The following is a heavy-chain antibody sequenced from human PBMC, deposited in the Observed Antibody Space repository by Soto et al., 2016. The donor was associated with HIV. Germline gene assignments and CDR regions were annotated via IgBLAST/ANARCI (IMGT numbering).Heavy chain of an antibody. CDR1: GYTFIDYC. CDR3: ARDLAVDTGFGYDFYYGMDV. CDR2: INPKSGGR. V-gene: IGHV1-2*02. D-gene: IGHD5-18*01. Sequence: QVQLVQSGAEVKKPGASVKVSCKTSGYTFIDYCIHWVRQAPRQGLEWMGWINPKSGGRNYAQKFQGRVTMTWDTSISTAYMDLSSVRTDDTAVYYCARDLAVDTGFGYDFYYGMDVWGQGTTVTVSS. J-gene: IGHJ6*02.